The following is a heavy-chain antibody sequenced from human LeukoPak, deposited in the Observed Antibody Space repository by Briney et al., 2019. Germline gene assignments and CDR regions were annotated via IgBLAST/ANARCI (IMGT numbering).Heavy chain of an antibody. D-gene: IGHD4-17*01. CDR2: IYYSGST. CDR3: ARGADYGDYIDY. Sequence: PSETLSLTCTVSGGSISSYYWSWIRQPPGKGLEWIGYIYYSGSTYYNPSLKSRVTISVDTSKNQFSLKLSSVTAADTAVYYCARGADYGDYIDYWGQGTLVTVSS. CDR1: GGSISSYY. V-gene: IGHV4-59*08. J-gene: IGHJ4*02.